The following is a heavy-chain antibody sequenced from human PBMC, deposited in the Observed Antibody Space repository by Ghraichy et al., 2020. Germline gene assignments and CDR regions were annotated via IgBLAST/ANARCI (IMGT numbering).Heavy chain of an antibody. CDR3: ARSGGYYYDSSGYYYEILYYYGMDV. Sequence: GESLNISCAASGFTFSSYWMSWVRQAPGKGLEWVANIKQDGSEKYYVDSVKGRFTISRDNAKNSLYLQMNSLRAEDTAVYYCARSGGYYYDSSGYYYEILYYYGMDVWGQGTTVTVSS. CDR2: IKQDGSEK. CDR1: GFTFSSYW. D-gene: IGHD3-22*01. V-gene: IGHV3-7*01. J-gene: IGHJ6*02.